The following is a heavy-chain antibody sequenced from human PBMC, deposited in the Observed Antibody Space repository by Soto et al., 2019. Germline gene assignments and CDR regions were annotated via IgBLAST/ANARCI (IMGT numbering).Heavy chain of an antibody. V-gene: IGHV4-4*02. D-gene: IGHD2-15*01. J-gene: IGHJ5*02. CDR1: GGSISSSNW. CDR3: ARSTYCSAGSCSFS. CDR2: IYHSGST. Sequence: QVQLQESGPGLVKPSGTLSLTCAVSGGSISSSNWWSWVRQPPGKGLEWIGEIYHSGSTNYNPSLTSMVTIIVDKSKDRLSLKHSSVTGEGTALYYCARSTYCSAGSCSFSWGQRTLVTVPT.